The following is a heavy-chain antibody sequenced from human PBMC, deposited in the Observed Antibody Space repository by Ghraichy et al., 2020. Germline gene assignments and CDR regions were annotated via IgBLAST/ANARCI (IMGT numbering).Heavy chain of an antibody. CDR1: GGSISSYY. Sequence: SETLSLTCTVSGGSISSYYWSWIRQPPGKGLEWIGYIYYSGSTNYNPSLKSRVTISVDTSKNQFSLKLSSVTAADTAVYYCARDNYGSGTHYPDYYYYYGMDVWGQGTTVTVSS. CDR2: IYYSGST. D-gene: IGHD3-10*01. J-gene: IGHJ6*02. V-gene: IGHV4-59*01. CDR3: ARDNYGSGTHYPDYYYYYGMDV.